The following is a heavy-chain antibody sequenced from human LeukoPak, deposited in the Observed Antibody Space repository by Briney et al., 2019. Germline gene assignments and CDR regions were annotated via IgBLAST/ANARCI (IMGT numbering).Heavy chain of an antibody. Sequence: GGSLRPSCAASGFTVSSNYMSWVRQAPGKGLEWVSVIYSGGSTYYADSVKGRFTISRDNSKNTLYLQMNSLRAEDTAVYYCARRYFDWLLYGMDVWGKGTTVTVSS. CDR1: GFTVSSNY. V-gene: IGHV3-53*01. CDR3: ARRYFDWLLYGMDV. CDR2: IYSGGST. D-gene: IGHD3-9*01. J-gene: IGHJ6*04.